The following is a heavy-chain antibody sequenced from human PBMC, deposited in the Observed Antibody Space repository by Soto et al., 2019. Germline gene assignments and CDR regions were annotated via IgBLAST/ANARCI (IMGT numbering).Heavy chain of an antibody. D-gene: IGHD3-3*01. CDR3: ANAGPYYDFWSGYSAGYYYYGMDV. V-gene: IGHV1-69*12. Sequence: QVQLVQSGAEVKKPGSSVKVSCKASGGTFSSYAISWVRQAPGQGLEWMGGIIPIFGTANYAQKFQGRVTITADESTSTAYMELSSLRSEATAVYYCANAGPYYDFWSGYSAGYYYYGMDVWGQGTTVTVSS. J-gene: IGHJ6*02. CDR2: IIPIFGTA. CDR1: GGTFSSYA.